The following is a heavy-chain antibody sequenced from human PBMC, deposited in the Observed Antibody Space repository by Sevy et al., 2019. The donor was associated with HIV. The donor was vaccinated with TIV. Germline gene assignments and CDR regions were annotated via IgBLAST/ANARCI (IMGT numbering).Heavy chain of an antibody. J-gene: IGHJ6*02. V-gene: IGHV3-21*01. CDR2: IDTSSAYI. Sequence: GGSLRLSCAASGFSFSGYSFNWVRQAPGKGLEWVSSIDTSSAYIYYADSVKGRFTISRDNAKNSLYLQMSSLRAEDTAVYFWARVNCTNGVCFQGYYYYGLDVWGQGTTVTVSS. CDR3: ARVNCTNGVCFQGYYYYGLDV. D-gene: IGHD2-8*01. CDR1: GFSFSGYS.